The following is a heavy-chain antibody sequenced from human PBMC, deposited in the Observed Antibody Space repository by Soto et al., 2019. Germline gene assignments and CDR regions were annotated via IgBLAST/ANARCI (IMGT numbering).Heavy chain of an antibody. J-gene: IGHJ6*02. D-gene: IGHD2-2*01. Sequence: QVQLVQSGAEVKKPGASVKVSCKASGYTFTSYGISWVRQAPGQGLEWMGWISAYNGNTNYAQKLQGRVTMTTDTSTSTAYMELRSLRSDDPAVYSCARLYCISTSCYLGMDVWGQGTTVTVSS. CDR1: GYTFTSYG. CDR2: ISAYNGNT. CDR3: ARLYCISTSCYLGMDV. V-gene: IGHV1-18*01.